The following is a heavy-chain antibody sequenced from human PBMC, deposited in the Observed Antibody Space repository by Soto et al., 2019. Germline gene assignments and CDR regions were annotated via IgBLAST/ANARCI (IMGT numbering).Heavy chain of an antibody. CDR2: IKQDGSEK. CDR3: ARTGYCSGGSCYDGRDY. Sequence: EVQLVESGGGLVQPGGSLRLSCAASGFPLIGYGMGGAAQAPGKGREWGANIKQDGSEKYYLDSVKGRFTISRDNAKNSLYLQMNSLRAEDTAVYYCARTGYCSGGSCYDGRDYWSQGTLVTVSS. D-gene: IGHD2-15*01. J-gene: IGHJ4*02. V-gene: IGHV3-7*01. CDR1: GFPLIGYG.